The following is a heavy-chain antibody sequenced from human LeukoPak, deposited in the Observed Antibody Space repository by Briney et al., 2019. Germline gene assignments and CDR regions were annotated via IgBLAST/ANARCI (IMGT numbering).Heavy chain of an antibody. CDR2: ISGSGGST. CDR3: TTLGIATRSWYFDL. J-gene: IGHJ2*01. Sequence: QPGGSLRLSCAASGFTFNIYAMSWLRQAPGKGLEWVSGISGSGGSTYYADSVKGRFTVSRDNSKNTLYLQMNTLRAEETAVYYCTTLGIATRSWYFDLWGRGTLVTVSS. V-gene: IGHV3-23*01. CDR1: GFTFNIYA. D-gene: IGHD7-27*01.